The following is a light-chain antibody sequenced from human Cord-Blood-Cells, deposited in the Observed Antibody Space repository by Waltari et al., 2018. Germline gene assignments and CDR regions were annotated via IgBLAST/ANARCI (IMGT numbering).Light chain of an antibody. V-gene: IGLV3-25*02. CDR1: ALPKQY. CDR2: NDS. CDR3: QSADSSGTYRV. J-gene: IGLJ3*02. Sequence: SYELTQPPSVSVSPGQTARITCSGDALPKQYAYWYQQKPGQAPVLVIYNDSERPSGIPERFSGSSSGTTVTLTISGVQAEDKADYYCQSADSSGTYRVFGGGTKLTVL.